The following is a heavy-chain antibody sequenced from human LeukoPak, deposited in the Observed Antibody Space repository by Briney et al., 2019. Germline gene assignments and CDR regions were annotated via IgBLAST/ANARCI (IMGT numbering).Heavy chain of an antibody. CDR2: IYTSGST. CDR1: GGSISSYY. D-gene: IGHD6-19*01. CDR3: ARDSSGYNDY. J-gene: IGHJ4*02. V-gene: IGHV4-4*07. Sequence: SETLSLTCTVSGGSISSYYWSWIRQPAGKGLGWIGRIYTSGSTNYNPSLKSRVTMSVDTSKNQFSLKLSSVTAADTAVYYCARDSSGYNDYWGQGTLVTVSS.